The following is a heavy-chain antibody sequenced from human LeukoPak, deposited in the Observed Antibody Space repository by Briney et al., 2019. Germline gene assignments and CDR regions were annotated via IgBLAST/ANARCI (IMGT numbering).Heavy chain of an antibody. V-gene: IGHV4-4*07. Sequence: SETLSLTCTVSGGSISSYYWSWIRQPAGKGLEWIGRIYTSGSTNYNPSLKSRVTMSVDTSKNQFSLKLSSVTAADTAVYYCAREVCSSTSCPIDYWGQGTLVTVSS. J-gene: IGHJ4*02. CDR3: AREVCSSTSCPIDY. CDR1: GGSISSYY. D-gene: IGHD2-2*01. CDR2: IYTSGST.